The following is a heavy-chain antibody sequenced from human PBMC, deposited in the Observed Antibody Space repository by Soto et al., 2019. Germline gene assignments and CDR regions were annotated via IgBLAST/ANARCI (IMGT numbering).Heavy chain of an antibody. J-gene: IGHJ4*02. D-gene: IGHD2-8*01. V-gene: IGHV1-18*01. Sequence: ASVNVSCKASGYTYTSYGISWVLQAPGQGLEWMGWISAYNGNKNYAQKLQGRVTMTTDPSTSTAYMELRSLRSDDTAVYYCARDWGVYCTHGVCFPSEDSKKFVIVYWGQGTLVTVS. CDR3: ARDWGVYCTHGVCFPSEDSKKFVIVY. CDR1: GYTYTSYG. CDR2: ISAYNGNK.